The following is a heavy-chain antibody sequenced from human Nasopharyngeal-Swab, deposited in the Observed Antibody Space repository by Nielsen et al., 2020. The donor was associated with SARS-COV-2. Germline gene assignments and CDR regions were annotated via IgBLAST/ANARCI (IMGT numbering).Heavy chain of an antibody. CDR3: ATASPIVGADNWFDP. CDR1: RYTLTELS. D-gene: IGHD1-26*01. V-gene: IGHV1-24*01. Sequence: ASVKVSCKVSRYTLTELSMHWVRQAPGKGLEWMGGFDPEDGETIYAQKFQGRVTMTEDTSTDKAYMELSSLRSEDTAVYYCATASPIVGADNWFDPWGQGTLVTVSS. CDR2: FDPEDGET. J-gene: IGHJ5*02.